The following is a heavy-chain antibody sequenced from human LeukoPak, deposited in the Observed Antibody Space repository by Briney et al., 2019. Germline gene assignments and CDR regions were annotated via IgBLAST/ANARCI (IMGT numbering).Heavy chain of an antibody. CDR2: IKQDGSEK. CDR3: ARDRRRDGYNFQDY. V-gene: IGHV3-7*04. J-gene: IGHJ4*02. Sequence: GGSLRLSCAASGFTFGNYWMSWVRQAPGKGLEWVANIKQDGSEKFYVDSVKGRFTISRDNAKNSLYLQMKGLRAEDTAVYYCARDRRRDGYNFQDYWGQGTLVTVSS. CDR1: GFTFGNYW. D-gene: IGHD5-24*01.